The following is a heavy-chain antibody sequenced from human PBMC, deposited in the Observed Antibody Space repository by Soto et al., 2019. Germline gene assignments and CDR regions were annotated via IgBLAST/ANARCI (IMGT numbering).Heavy chain of an antibody. D-gene: IGHD3-3*01. J-gene: IGHJ4*02. Sequence: SETLSLTCALYGGSFDGYYWSWIRQSPGKVLEWIGEIHHSGSTKYNPFLKSRVSLSVDTSTKQFSLKMTSTTAADRGVYYCARGVDSWSGYLFWGQGXPVTVSS. CDR3: ARGVDSWSGYLF. V-gene: IGHV4-34*01. CDR2: IHHSGST. CDR1: GGSFDGYY.